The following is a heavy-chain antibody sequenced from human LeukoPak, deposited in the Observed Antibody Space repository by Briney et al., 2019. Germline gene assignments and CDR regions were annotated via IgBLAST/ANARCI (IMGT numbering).Heavy chain of an antibody. CDR2: ISWNSGSI. CDR3: AKDMCSSTSCYGYFDY. Sequence: GRSLRLSCAASGFTFDDYAMHWVRQAPGKGLEGVSGISWNSGSIGYADSVKGRFTISRDNAKNSLYLQMNSLRAEDTALYYCAKDMCSSTSCYGYFDYWGQGTLVTVSS. V-gene: IGHV3-9*01. CDR1: GFTFDDYA. J-gene: IGHJ4*02. D-gene: IGHD2-2*01.